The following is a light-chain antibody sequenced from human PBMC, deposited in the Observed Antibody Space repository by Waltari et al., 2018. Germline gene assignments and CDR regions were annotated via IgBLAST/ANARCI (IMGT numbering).Light chain of an antibody. CDR2: ECS. CDR3: CSYASSGTFV. Sequence: QSALTQPASVSGSPGQSITISCTGTSSDIGSYGLVSWYQHHPGKAPKVKIYECSKRRSGVPDRFSGSRSGNTASLTISGLQAEDEADYYCCSYASSGTFVFGTGPKVTVL. V-gene: IGLV2-23*01. J-gene: IGLJ1*01. CDR1: SSDIGSYGL.